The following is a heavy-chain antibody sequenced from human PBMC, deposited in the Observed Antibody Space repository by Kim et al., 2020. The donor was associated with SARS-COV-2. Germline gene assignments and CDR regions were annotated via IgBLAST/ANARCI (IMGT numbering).Heavy chain of an antibody. CDR3: ARSYYDILTGYYPRDWYFDL. CDR2: ISYDGSNK. Sequence: GGSLRLSCAASGFTFSSYAMHWVRQAPGKGLEWVAVISYDGSNKYYADSVKGRFTISRDNSKNTLYLQMNSLRAEDTAVYYCARSYYDILTGYYPRDWYFDLWGRGTLVTVSS. J-gene: IGHJ2*01. V-gene: IGHV3-30*04. CDR1: GFTFSSYA. D-gene: IGHD3-9*01.